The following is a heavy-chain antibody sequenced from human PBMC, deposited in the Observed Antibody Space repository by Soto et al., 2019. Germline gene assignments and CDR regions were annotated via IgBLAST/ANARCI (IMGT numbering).Heavy chain of an antibody. CDR3: AKEYTSTSRGSFDY. Sequence: VRRSGEAPECNFINYGVNCVSQDPGKGLEWVSGITGSSGRTFYADSVKGRFTISRDNSKNTVYLQMNSVRADDTAVYYCAKEYTSTSRGSFDYWGQGALVTVPS. V-gene: IGHV3-23*01. J-gene: IGHJ4*02. CDR2: ITGSSGRT. D-gene: IGHD1-26*01. CDR1: ECNFINYG.